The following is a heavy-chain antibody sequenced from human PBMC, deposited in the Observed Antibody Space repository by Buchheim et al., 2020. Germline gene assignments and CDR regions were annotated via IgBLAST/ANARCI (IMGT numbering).Heavy chain of an antibody. J-gene: IGHJ3*02. Sequence: QVQLVESGGGVVQPGRSLRLSCAASGFTFSSYAMHWVRQAPGKGLEWVAVISYDGSNKYYADSVKGRFTISRDNSKNTLYLQMNSLRAEDTAVYYCARVRLHCSGGSCYPDAFDIWGQGT. D-gene: IGHD2-15*01. CDR2: ISYDGSNK. CDR3: ARVRLHCSGGSCYPDAFDI. V-gene: IGHV3-30-3*01. CDR1: GFTFSSYA.